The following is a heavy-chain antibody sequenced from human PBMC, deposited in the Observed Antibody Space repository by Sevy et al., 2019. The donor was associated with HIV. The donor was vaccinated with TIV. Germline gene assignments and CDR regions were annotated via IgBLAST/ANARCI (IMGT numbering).Heavy chain of an antibody. CDR1: GGTFDTYS. V-gene: IGHV1-69*13. J-gene: IGHJ3*02. D-gene: IGHD3-10*01. Sequence: ASVKVSCKASGGTFDTYSISWLRQAPGQGLEWMGGITPFFGTTNYAKKFQGRVTITADGSTGTAYMELGSLGSEDSAVFYCAGDRDVTFGGGDAFDIWGQGTMVTVSS. CDR2: ITPFFGTT. CDR3: AGDRDVTFGGGDAFDI.